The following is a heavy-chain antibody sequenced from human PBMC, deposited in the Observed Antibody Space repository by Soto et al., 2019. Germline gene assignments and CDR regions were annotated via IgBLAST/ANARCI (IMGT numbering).Heavy chain of an antibody. CDR1: AFTFSIYY. Sequence: EVQLVASGGALVQPGGSLRLSCAASAFTFSIYYMGWVRQAPGKGLEWLANIKEDGSDKYYVDSVKGRFTISRDNGKSSLYLQMNSLRAEDTAVYYCARWIRGTVDYWGQGTLVTVSS. D-gene: IGHD3-10*01. J-gene: IGHJ4*02. V-gene: IGHV3-7*01. CDR2: IKEDGSDK. CDR3: ARWIRGTVDY.